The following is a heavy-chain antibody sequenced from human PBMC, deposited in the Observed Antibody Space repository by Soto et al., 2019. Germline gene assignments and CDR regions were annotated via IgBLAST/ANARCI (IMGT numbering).Heavy chain of an antibody. J-gene: IGHJ5*02. CDR2: GDYTGKS. V-gene: IGHV4-61*01. CDR1: GDSVGSGLYY. D-gene: IGHD3-10*01. CDR3: ARDYGPPRLVIDH. Sequence: SETLSLTCSVSGDSVGSGLYYWSWIRQPPGKGLEWIGYGDYTGKSNYSPSLKSRVTISVDTSKNQFSLDMRSVTAADTAVYYCARDYGPPRLVIDHWGQGILVTVSS.